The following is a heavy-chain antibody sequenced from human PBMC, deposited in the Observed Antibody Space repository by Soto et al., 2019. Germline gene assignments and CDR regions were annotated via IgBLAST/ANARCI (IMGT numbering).Heavy chain of an antibody. V-gene: IGHV1-8*01. CDR2: MNPNRGNT. CDR1: GYSFTSYD. CDR3: ARYPYTSYCSDGSCSYDAFDI. Sequence: QVEMVQSGAEVKKPGASVKVSCRASGYSFTSYDVNWVRQATGQGLEWMGWMNPNRGNTAFAEKFQGRVTMTRDTPISTAYMELSGLTSEDTAVYYCARYPYTSYCSDGSCSYDAFDIWGQGTVVTVSS. J-gene: IGHJ3*02. D-gene: IGHD2-15*01.